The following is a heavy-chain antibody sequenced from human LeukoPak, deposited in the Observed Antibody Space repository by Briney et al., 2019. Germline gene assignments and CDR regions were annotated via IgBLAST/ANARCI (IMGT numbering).Heavy chain of an antibody. Sequence: SETLSLTCAVYGGSFSDYYWNWIRQPPGKGLEWIGEINHSGSTSYNPSLKSRVTISVDSSKNQFSLKLSSVTAADTAMYYCAAYSIAAVGNEYYFDYWGQGTLVTVSS. J-gene: IGHJ4*02. CDR1: GGSFSDYY. CDR2: INHSGST. CDR3: AAYSIAAVGNEYYFDY. D-gene: IGHD6-13*01. V-gene: IGHV4-34*01.